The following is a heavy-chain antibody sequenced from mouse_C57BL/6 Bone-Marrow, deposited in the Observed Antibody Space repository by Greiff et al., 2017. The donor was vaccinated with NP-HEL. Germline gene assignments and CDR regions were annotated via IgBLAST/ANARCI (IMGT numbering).Heavy chain of an antibody. J-gene: IGHJ1*03. V-gene: IGHV1-55*01. Sequence: VQLQQPGAELVKPGASVKMSCKASGYTFTSYWLTWVKQRPGQGLEWIGDIYPGSGSTNYNEKFKSKATLTVDTSSSTAYMQLSSLTSEDSAVYYCATGGYWYFDVWGTGTTVTVSS. CDR2: IYPGSGST. CDR1: GYTFTSYW. CDR3: ATGGYWYFDV.